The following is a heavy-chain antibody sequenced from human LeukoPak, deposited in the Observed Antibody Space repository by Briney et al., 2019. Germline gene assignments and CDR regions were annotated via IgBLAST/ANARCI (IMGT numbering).Heavy chain of an antibody. J-gene: IGHJ4*02. V-gene: IGHV1-69*05. CDR2: IIPIFGTA. CDR3: ARPRYSSSSVGSDDY. CDR1: GGTFSSYA. D-gene: IGHD6-6*01. Sequence: ASVKVSCKASGGTFSSYAISWVRQAPGQGLEWMGGIIPIFGTANYAQKFQGRVTITTDESTSTAYMELSSLRSEDTAVYYCARPRYSSSSVGSDDYWGQGTLVTVSS.